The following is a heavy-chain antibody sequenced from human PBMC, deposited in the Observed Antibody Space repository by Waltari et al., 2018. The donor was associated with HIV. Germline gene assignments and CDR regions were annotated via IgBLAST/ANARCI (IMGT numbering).Heavy chain of an antibody. CDR2: ISANNGNT. J-gene: IGHJ3*02. CDR3: AREVPHTAMIYDAFDI. Sequence: QAQLVQSGAEVKTPGASVKVSCKASGYTFTNNDIHWVGQAPGQGLEWMGWISANNGNTNYAQKFQGRVTMTTDTSTNTAYMELRSLRSDDTAVYYCAREVPHTAMIYDAFDIWGQGTVVTVSS. D-gene: IGHD5-18*01. V-gene: IGHV1-18*01. CDR1: GYTFTNND.